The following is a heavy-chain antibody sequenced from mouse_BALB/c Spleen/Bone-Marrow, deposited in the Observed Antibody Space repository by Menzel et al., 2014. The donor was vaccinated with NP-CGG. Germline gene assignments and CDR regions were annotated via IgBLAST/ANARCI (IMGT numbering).Heavy chain of an antibody. V-gene: IGHV1-9*01. CDR1: GYTFSSYW. Sequence: QVQLQQSGAELMKPGASVKISCKATGYTFSSYWIDWVKQRPGHGLEWIGEILPGSGSTNYNEKFKGRATFTADTSSNTAYMQLSSLTSEDSAVYYCGNYYAMDYWGQGTSVTVSS. J-gene: IGHJ4*01. CDR3: GNYYAMDY. CDR2: ILPGSGST.